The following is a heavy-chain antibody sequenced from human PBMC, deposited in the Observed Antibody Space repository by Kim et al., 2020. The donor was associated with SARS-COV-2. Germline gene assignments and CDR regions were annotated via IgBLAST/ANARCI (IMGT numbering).Heavy chain of an antibody. V-gene: IGHV3-23*01. CDR3: AKEYDSVAYSHYSI. CDR2: IRPRGAAA. J-gene: IGHJ4*02. Sequence: GGSLRLSCAASGFKFSDSSMSWVRQAQGKGLEWVSLIRPRGAAASYADSFQGRFTVSRDDSINPLFLQMSGLKAEDTATYYCAKEYDSVAYSHYSIWGQGILVTVSS. D-gene: IGHD2-15*01. CDR1: GFKFSDSS.